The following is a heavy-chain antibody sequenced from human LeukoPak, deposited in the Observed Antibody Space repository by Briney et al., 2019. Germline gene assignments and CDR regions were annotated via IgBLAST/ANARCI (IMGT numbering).Heavy chain of an antibody. J-gene: IGHJ4*02. CDR3: ARELGYCSGGSCERNYYFDY. CDR1: GFTFDDYG. D-gene: IGHD2-15*01. V-gene: IGHV3-20*04. Sequence: GGSLRLSCAASGFTFDDYGMSWVRQAPGKGLEWVSGINWNGGSTGYADSVKGRFTISRDNAKNSLYLQMNSLRAEDTALYYCARELGYCSGGSCERNYYFDYWGQGILVTVSS. CDR2: INWNGGST.